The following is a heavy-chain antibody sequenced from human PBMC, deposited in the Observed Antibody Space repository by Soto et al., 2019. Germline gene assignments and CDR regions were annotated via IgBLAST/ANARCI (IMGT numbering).Heavy chain of an antibody. J-gene: IGHJ6*02. CDR2: INPTDSET. V-gene: IGHV5-10-1*01. Sequence: GEFLKISCKTSGHRFATYWIRRVRQMPGKGMEYMGKINPTDSETNYSPSFEGHVTFSVDSSTSTAYVRWNSLKASDTAMYYCASPTMTSTSFYYAMDVWGQGTTVTVSS. CDR1: GHRFATYW. CDR3: ASPTMTSTSFYYAMDV. D-gene: IGHD4-17*01.